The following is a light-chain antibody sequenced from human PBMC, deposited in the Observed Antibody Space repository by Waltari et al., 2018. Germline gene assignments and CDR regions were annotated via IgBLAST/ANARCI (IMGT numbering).Light chain of an antibody. CDR2: AAS. V-gene: IGKV1-9*01. Sequence: DIQLTQSPSFLSASVGDRVTITCRASQGIDNYLAWYQLKPGKAPTLLIYAASSLHSGVPSRLSGSGSGTEFTLTITGLQPEDFATYYCQQLNSYPLFGPGTTVDIK. J-gene: IGKJ3*01. CDR3: QQLNSYPL. CDR1: QGIDNY.